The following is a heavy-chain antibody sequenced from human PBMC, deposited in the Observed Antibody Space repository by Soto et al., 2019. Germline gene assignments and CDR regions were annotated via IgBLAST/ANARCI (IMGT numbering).Heavy chain of an antibody. D-gene: IGHD3-22*01. Sequence: GASVKVSCKASGGTFSTYTISWVRQAPGQGLEWMGRITPFSNLTNSAQKFQARVTITADKSTSTAYMELSSLRSEDTAIYYCARSPFYISGRYDVSWGQGTLVTVSS. J-gene: IGHJ5*02. CDR1: GGTFSTYT. CDR2: ITPFSNLT. V-gene: IGHV1-69*02. CDR3: ARSPFYISGRYDVS.